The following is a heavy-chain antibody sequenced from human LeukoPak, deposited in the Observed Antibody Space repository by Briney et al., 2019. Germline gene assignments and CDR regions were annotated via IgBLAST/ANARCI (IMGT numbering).Heavy chain of an antibody. J-gene: IGHJ6*02. CDR2: MNPNSGNT. D-gene: IGHD1-26*01. CDR3: ARGRDGSYYYYYGMDV. V-gene: IGHV1-8*01. Sequence: ASVKVSCKASGYTFTSYDINWVRQATGQGLEWMGWMNPNSGNTGYAQKFQGRVTMTRNTSISTAYMELSSLRSEDTAVHYCARGRDGSYYYYYGMDVWGQGTTVTVSS. CDR1: GYTFTSYD.